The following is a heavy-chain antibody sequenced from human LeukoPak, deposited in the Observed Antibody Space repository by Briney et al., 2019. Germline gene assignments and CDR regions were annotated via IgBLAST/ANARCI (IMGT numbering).Heavy chain of an antibody. CDR3: ARSGRGHVYGFFDY. Sequence: ASVKVSCNASGYTFTGCYMHWVRQAPGQGLEWMGWVNTHTGTTNYAQKFQGAVTMTRDTSISTAYMELSRPRSDDTAMYSGARSGRGHVYGFFDYWGQGTLVTVSS. J-gene: IGHJ4*02. CDR1: GYTFTGCY. V-gene: IGHV1-2*02. D-gene: IGHD3-10*01. CDR2: VNTHTGTT.